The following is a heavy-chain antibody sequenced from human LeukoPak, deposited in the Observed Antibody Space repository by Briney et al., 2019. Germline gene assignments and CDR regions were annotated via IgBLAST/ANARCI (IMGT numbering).Heavy chain of an antibody. CDR2: ISYDGSNK. CDR3: AGGGESYSSSWYVFFGGTPETNWFDP. D-gene: IGHD6-13*01. CDR1: GFTFSSYA. V-gene: IGHV3-30*04. Sequence: GRSLRLSCAASGFTFSSYAMHWVRQAPGKGLEWVAVISYDGSNKYYADSVKGRFTISRDNSKNTLYLQMNSLRAEDTAVYYCAGGGESYSSSWYVFFGGTPETNWFDPWGQGTLVTVSS. J-gene: IGHJ5*02.